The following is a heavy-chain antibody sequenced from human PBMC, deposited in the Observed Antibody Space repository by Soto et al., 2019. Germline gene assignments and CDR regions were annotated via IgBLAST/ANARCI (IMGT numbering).Heavy chain of an antibody. Sequence: SVKVSCKASGGTFSSYAISWVRQAPGQGLEWMGGIIPIFGTANYAQKFQGRVTITADESTSTAYMELSSLRSEDTAVYYCARTGLAGATKNYYYGMDVWGQGTAVTVSS. J-gene: IGHJ6*02. CDR2: IIPIFGTA. D-gene: IGHD1-26*01. V-gene: IGHV1-69*13. CDR3: ARTGLAGATKNYYYGMDV. CDR1: GGTFSSYA.